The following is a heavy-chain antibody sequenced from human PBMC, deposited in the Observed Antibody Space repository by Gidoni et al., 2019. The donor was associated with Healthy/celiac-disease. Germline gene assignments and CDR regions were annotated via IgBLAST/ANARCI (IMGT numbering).Heavy chain of an antibody. CDR2: IKSKTDGGTT. J-gene: IGHJ4*02. V-gene: IGHV3-15*01. D-gene: IGHD3-3*01. Sequence: EVQLVESGGGLVKPGGSRRLSCAASGFTFSNAWMSWVRQAPGKGLEWVGRIKSKTDGGTTDYAAPVKGRFTISRDDSKNTLYLQMNSLKTEDTAVYYCTTLYNYDFWSGYPTYWGQGTLVTVSS. CDR3: TTLYNYDFWSGYPTY. CDR1: GFTFSNAW.